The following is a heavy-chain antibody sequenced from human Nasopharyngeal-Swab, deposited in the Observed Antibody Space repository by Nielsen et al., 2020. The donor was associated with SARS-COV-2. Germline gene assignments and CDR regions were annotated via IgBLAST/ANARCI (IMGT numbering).Heavy chain of an antibody. D-gene: IGHD5-18*01. CDR2: IKHDGSEK. V-gene: IGHV3-7*03. CDR3: AREKSLPTRIGYSQGAYYYMDV. J-gene: IGHJ6*03. Sequence: GGSLRLSCTASGFRFSSDWMTWVRQAPGKGLEWVANIKHDGSEKYYADSVKGRLTISRDNGKSSLYLQMNSLRVEDSAVYYCAREKSLPTRIGYSQGAYYYMDVWGKGTTVTVSS. CDR1: GFRFSSDW.